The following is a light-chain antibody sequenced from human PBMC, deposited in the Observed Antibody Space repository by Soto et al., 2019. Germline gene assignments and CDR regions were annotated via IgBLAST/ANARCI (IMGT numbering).Light chain of an antibody. J-gene: IGKJ3*01. CDR2: VTS. CDR1: PSINNY. V-gene: IGKV1-39*01. CDR3: QQGFSSPRIT. Sequence: IPMTQSPSSPSASVGDKGTITCRTSPSINNYLHWYQQKSGKAPKLLIYVTSTLQSGVPSRFSGSGSGTDFTLTISSLQPEDSATYFCQQGFSSPRITFGPGTKVDIK.